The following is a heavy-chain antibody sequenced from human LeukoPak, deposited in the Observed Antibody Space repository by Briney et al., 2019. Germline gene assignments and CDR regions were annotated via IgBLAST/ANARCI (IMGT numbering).Heavy chain of an antibody. V-gene: IGHV1-18*01. CDR3: PSVRTEWLLNLPQLIYSMDV. Sequence: ASVNVSCKPSVYTVTNWFIMELQQPPAQGLDGMGWSSAYNGNPPYAQKLQDRVTMTTDTSTRTAYMELRSLRSDDTAVYSCPSVRTEWLLNLPQLIYSMDVWGKGTTVTVYS. D-gene: IGHD3-3*01. J-gene: IGHJ6*03. CDR2: SSAYNGNP. CDR1: VYTVTNWF.